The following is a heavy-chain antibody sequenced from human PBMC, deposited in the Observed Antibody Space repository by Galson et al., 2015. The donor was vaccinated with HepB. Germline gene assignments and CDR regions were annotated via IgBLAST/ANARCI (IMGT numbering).Heavy chain of an antibody. CDR3: ARCLETSGCYFLRLWRHCFDF. CDR1: GFAFRNYA. Sequence: SLRLSCAASGFAFRNYAINWVRQAPGKGLEWVSVMTHDGSNPYYADSVKGRFAISRDNSKSTLYLKMNSLRTEDTAVYYCARCLETSGCYFLRLWRHCFDFWGQGTLVAVSS. J-gene: IGHJ4*02. V-gene: IGHV3-30*09. CDR2: MTHDGSNP. D-gene: IGHD1-26*01.